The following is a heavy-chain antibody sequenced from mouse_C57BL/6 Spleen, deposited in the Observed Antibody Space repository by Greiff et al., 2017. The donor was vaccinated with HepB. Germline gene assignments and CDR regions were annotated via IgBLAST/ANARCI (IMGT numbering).Heavy chain of an antibody. J-gene: IGHJ1*03. CDR1: GYTFTSYW. V-gene: IGHV1-50*01. Sequence: QVQLQQPGAELVKPGASVKLSCKASGYTFTSYWMQWVKQRPGQGLEWIGEIDPSDSYTNYNQKFKGKATLTVDTSSSTAYMQLSSLTSEDSAVYDCARYGNGNLSYWYCDVWGTGTTVTVSS. CDR3: ARYGNGNLSYWYCDV. D-gene: IGHD2-1*01. CDR2: IDPSDSYT.